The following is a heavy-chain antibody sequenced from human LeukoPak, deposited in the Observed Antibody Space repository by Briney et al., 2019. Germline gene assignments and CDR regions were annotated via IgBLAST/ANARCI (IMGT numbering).Heavy chain of an antibody. V-gene: IGHV4-59*12. Sequence: SETLSLTCTVSGGSISSYYWSWIRQPPGKGLEWIGYIYYSGSTNYNPSLKSRVTISVDTSKNQFSLKLSSVTAADTAVYYCARTIEYSSSSYWFDPWGQGTLVTVSS. CDR2: IYYSGST. J-gene: IGHJ5*02. D-gene: IGHD6-6*01. CDR3: ARTIEYSSSSYWFDP. CDR1: GGSISSYY.